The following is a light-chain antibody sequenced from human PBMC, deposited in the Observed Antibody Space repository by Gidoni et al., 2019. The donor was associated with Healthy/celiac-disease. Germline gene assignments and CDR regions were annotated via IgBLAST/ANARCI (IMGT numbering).Light chain of an antibody. J-gene: IGKJ3*01. CDR1: QGISSY. CDR2: AAS. V-gene: IGKV1-9*01. CDR3: QQLNSYPREFT. Sequence: DIQLTQSPSFLSASVGDRVTITCRASQGISSYLAWYQQKPGKAPKLLIYAASTSQSGVPSRFSGSGSGTEFTLTISSLQPEDFATYYCQQLNSYPREFTFGPGTKVDIK.